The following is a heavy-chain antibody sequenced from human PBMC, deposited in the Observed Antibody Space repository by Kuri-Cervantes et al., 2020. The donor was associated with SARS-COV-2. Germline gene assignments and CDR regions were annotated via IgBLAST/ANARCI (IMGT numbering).Heavy chain of an antibody. D-gene: IGHD2-2*01. Sequence: GGSLRLSCAASGFTFSGHWIHWVRQAPGKGLVWVSRINPDGSYTNNADSVKGRFTLSRDNAKNMLFLQMNSLRAEDTAVYYCARDLCSSTSCCGGLDYFDYWGQGTLVTVSS. CDR3: ARDLCSSTSCCGGLDYFDY. CDR2: INPDGSYT. J-gene: IGHJ4*02. V-gene: IGHV3-74*01. CDR1: GFTFSGHW.